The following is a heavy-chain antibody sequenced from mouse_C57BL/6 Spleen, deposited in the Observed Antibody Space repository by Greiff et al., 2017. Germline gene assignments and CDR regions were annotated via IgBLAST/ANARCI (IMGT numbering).Heavy chain of an antibody. D-gene: IGHD2-5*01. CDR2: IYPRDGST. Sequence: QVQLKESGPELVKPGASVKLSCKASGYTFTSYDINWVKQRPGQGLEWIGWIYPRDGSTKYNEKFKGKATLTVDTSSSTAYMELHSLTSEDSAVYFCASLYYSNYEGAMDYWGQGTSVTVSS. CDR1: GYTFTSYD. CDR3: ASLYYSNYEGAMDY. V-gene: IGHV1-85*01. J-gene: IGHJ4*01.